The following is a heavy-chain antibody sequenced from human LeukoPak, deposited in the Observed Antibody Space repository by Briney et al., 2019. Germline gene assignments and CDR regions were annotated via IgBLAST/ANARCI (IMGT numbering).Heavy chain of an antibody. CDR1: RFTVSSNY. CDR3: ARGRLLGFHYYYYMDV. Sequence: GGSLRLSCAASRFTVSSNYMSWVRQAPGKGLEWVSVIYSGGSIYYADSVKGRFTISRDNSKNTLYLQMNSLRAEDTAVYYCARGRLLGFHYYYYMDVWGIGTTVSVSS. V-gene: IGHV3-53*01. CDR2: IYSGGSI. J-gene: IGHJ6*03. D-gene: IGHD3-3*01.